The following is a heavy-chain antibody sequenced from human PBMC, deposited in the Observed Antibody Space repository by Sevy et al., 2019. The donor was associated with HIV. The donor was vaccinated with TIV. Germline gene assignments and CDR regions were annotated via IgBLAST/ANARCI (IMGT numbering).Heavy chain of an antibody. CDR2: IKQDGSEK. Sequence: GGSLRLSCAASGFTFSSYWMSWVRQAPGKGLEWVATIKQDGSEKYYVDSVKGRFTISRDNAKNSLYLQMNSLRAEDTAVYYWAGDDVVVQAAAKDSYYYYIDVWGKGTTVTVSS. CDR3: AGDDVVVQAAAKDSYYYYIDV. J-gene: IGHJ6*03. D-gene: IGHD2-2*01. V-gene: IGHV3-7*03. CDR1: GFTFSSYW.